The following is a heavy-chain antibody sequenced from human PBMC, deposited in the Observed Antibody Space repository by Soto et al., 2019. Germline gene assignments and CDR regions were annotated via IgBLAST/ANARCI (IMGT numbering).Heavy chain of an antibody. CDR1: GGYFRGYY. CDR2: INHSGST. J-gene: IGHJ5*02. V-gene: IGHV4-34*01. CDR3: ARGPMYRIAVAGGNWFDP. Sequence: SETLCLTCTVYGGYFRGYYLSWIRQPPGKGLEWIGEINHSGSTNYNPSLKSRVTISVDTSKNQFSLKLSSVTAADTAVYYCARGPMYRIAVAGGNWFDPWGQGTLVTVSS. D-gene: IGHD6-19*01.